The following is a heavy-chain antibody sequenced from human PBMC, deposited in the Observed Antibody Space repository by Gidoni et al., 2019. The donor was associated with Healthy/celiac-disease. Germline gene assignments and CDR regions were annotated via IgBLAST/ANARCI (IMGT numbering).Heavy chain of an antibody. V-gene: IGHV1-46*01. D-gene: IGHD1-1*01. CDR3: ARDQEVGGTTLDY. J-gene: IGHJ4*02. CDR1: GYTFTSYS. CDR2: INPSGGST. Sequence: QVQLVQSGAEVKKPGASVKVSCTASGYTFTSYSMHWVRQAPGQGLEWMGIINPSGGSTSYAKKFQGRVTMTRDTSTSTVYMELSSLRSEDTAVYYCARDQEVGGTTLDYWGQGTLVTVSA.